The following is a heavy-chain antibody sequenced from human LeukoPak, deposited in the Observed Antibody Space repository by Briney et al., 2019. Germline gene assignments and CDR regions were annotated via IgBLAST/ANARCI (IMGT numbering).Heavy chain of an antibody. CDR3: ARVAVYCSGGSCYSGVWFDP. CDR2: INPSGGST. D-gene: IGHD2-15*01. J-gene: IGHJ5*02. Sequence: VASVKVSCKASGYTFTGYYMHWVRQAPGQGLEWMGIINPSGGSTSYAQKFQGRVTMTRDTSTSTVYMELSSLRSEDTAVYYCARVAVYCSGGSCYSGVWFDPWGREPWSPSPQ. V-gene: IGHV1-46*01. CDR1: GYTFTGYY.